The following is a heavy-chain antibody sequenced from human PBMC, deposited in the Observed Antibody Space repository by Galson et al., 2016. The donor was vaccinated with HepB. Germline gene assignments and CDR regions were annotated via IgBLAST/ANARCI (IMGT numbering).Heavy chain of an antibody. CDR2: IVPMYGSR. J-gene: IGHJ3*02. Sequence: SVKVSCKASGGTFTNYAFSWVRQAPGQGLEWMGGIVPMYGSRNYAQKLQGRATITADKSTSTVYMELSSLRSEDTAIYFCSRSNYGRTLNQHGYSNGFMDAFDIWGQGTMVTVSS. CDR3: SRSNYGRTLNQHGYSNGFMDAFDI. D-gene: IGHD5-18*01. CDR1: GGTFTNYA. V-gene: IGHV1-69*06.